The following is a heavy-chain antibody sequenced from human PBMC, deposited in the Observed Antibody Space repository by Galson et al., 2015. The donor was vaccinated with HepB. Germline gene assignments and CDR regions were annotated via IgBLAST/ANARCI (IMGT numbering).Heavy chain of an antibody. D-gene: IGHD2-2*01. J-gene: IGHJ4*02. CDR1: GYTLTELS. V-gene: IGHV1-24*01. Sequence: SVKVSCKVSGYTLTELSMHWVRQAPGKGLEWMGGFDPEDGETIYAQKFQGRVTMTEDTSTDTAYMELSSLRSEDTAVYYCATAYCSSTSCYEPAYYVDYWGQGTLVTVSS. CDR2: FDPEDGET. CDR3: ATAYCSSTSCYEPAYYVDY.